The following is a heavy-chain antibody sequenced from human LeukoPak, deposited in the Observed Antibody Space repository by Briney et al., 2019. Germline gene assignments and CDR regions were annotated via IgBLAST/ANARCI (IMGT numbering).Heavy chain of an antibody. D-gene: IGHD6-13*01. V-gene: IGHV3-23*01. CDR2: ISGSGGST. Sequence: GGSLRLSCAASGFTFSSYAMSWVRQPPGKGLDWVSAISGSGGSTYYADSVKGRFTISRDNSKNTLYLQMNSLRAEDTAVYYCAKDVGQQLAFDYWGQGTLVTVSS. CDR3: AKDVGQQLAFDY. J-gene: IGHJ4*02. CDR1: GFTFSSYA.